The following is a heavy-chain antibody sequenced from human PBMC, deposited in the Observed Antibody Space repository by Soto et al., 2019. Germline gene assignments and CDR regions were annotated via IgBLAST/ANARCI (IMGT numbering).Heavy chain of an antibody. CDR1: GGSISSGGYY. V-gene: IGHV4-31*03. CDR3: AREGVTMVRGVLDAFDI. D-gene: IGHD3-10*01. CDR2: IYYSGST. Sequence: SETLSLTCTVSGGSISSGGYYWSWIRQHPGKGLEWIGYIYYSGSTYYNPSLKSRVTISVDTSKNQFSLKLSSVTAADTAVYYCAREGVTMVRGVLDAFDIWGQGTMVTVSS. J-gene: IGHJ3*02.